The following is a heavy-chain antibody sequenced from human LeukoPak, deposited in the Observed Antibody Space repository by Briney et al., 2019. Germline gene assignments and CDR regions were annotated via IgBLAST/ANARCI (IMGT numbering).Heavy chain of an antibody. CDR1: GFTFSSYE. CDR2: ISSSGSTI. V-gene: IGHV3-48*03. J-gene: IGHJ4*02. Sequence: PGGFLRLSCAASGFTFSSYEMNWVRQAPGKGLEWVSYISSSGSTIYYADSVKGRFTISRDNSKNTLYLQMNSLRAEDTAVYYCAKAHVRTWSPFDYWGQGTLVTVSS. CDR3: AKAHVRTWSPFDY. D-gene: IGHD2-8*01.